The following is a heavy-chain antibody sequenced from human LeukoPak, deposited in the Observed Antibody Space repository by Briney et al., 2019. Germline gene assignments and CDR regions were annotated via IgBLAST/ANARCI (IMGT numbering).Heavy chain of an antibody. D-gene: IGHD3-10*01. V-gene: IGHV4-4*09. CDR3: ARLQVGYYGSGSHLLDYYYYMDV. J-gene: IGHJ6*03. CDR1: GGSISTYY. Sequence: SETLSLTCTASGGSISTYYWSWIRQPPGKGLEWLGYVYTSGSTNYNPSLNSRVTISGDTSKNQFSLKPSSVTAADTAVYYCARLQVGYYGSGSHLLDYYYYMDVWGKGTTVTVSS. CDR2: VYTSGST.